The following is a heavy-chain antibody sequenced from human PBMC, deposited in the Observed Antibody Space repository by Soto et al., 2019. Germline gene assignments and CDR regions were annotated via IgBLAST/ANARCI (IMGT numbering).Heavy chain of an antibody. CDR1: GFTFFNYA. J-gene: IGHJ3*02. D-gene: IGHD3-3*01. V-gene: IGHV3-23*01. Sequence: EVQLLESGGGVEQPGGSLTISCAASGFTFFNYAITCVRQAPGKGLQWDSSIGGTGDPTTYADSVKGRLTISRENSKNMLYLQLSSLGPEDTAVYYCGRNPNGNYIGAFDMWGQGTVVTVSS. CDR2: IGGTGDPT. CDR3: GRNPNGNYIGAFDM.